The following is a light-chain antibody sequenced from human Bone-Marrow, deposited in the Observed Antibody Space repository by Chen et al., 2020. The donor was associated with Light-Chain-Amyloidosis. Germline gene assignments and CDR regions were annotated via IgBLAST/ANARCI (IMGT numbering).Light chain of an antibody. J-gene: IGLJ2*01. V-gene: IGLV3-25*03. CDR1: DLPTKY. CDR2: RDT. Sequence: SYELTQPPSVSVSPGQTARITCSGDDLPTKYAYWYHQKPGQAPVLVVHRDTERPSGISERFSGSSSGTTGTLTISGVQAEDEADYHCQSADSSGTYEVIFGGGTKLTVL. CDR3: QSADSSGTYEVI.